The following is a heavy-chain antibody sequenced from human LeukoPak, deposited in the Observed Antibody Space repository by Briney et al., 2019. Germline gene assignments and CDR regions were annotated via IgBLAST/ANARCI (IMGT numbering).Heavy chain of an antibody. J-gene: IGHJ4*02. CDR1: GFTFDDYG. V-gene: IGHV3-20*04. CDR3: ARVQYYYDSSGYYQYFDY. Sequence: GGSLRLSCAASGFTFDDYGMTWVRQAPGKGLEWVSGINWNGGSTGYADSVKGRFTISRDNSKNTLYLQMNSLRAEDTAVYYCARVQYYYDSSGYYQYFDYWGQGTLVTVSS. D-gene: IGHD3-22*01. CDR2: INWNGGST.